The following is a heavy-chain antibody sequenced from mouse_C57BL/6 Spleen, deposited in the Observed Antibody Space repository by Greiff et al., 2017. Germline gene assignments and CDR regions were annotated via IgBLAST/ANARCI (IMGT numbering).Heavy chain of an antibody. Sequence: EVKLMESGGGLVKPGGSLKLSCAASGFTFSDYGMHWVRQAPEKGLEWVAYISSGSSTIYYADTVKGRFTISRDNAKNTLFLQMTSLRSEDTAMYYCARNELGRGFAYWGQGTLVTVSA. CDR3: ARNELGRGFAY. CDR1: GFTFSDYG. J-gene: IGHJ3*01. D-gene: IGHD4-1*01. CDR2: ISSGSSTI. V-gene: IGHV5-17*01.